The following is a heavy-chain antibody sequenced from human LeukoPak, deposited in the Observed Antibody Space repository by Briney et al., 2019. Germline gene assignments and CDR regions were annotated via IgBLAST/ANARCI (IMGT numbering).Heavy chain of an antibody. J-gene: IGHJ4*02. CDR1: GFTFSSYG. CDR2: ISNKGGST. V-gene: IGHV3-64D*09. CDR3: VKSGTWADFDS. Sequence: GGSLRLSCSASGFTFSSYGMHWVCQAPGKGLEYVSGISNKGGSTYYADSVKGRFTIPRDNSKNTLHLQMSSLRADDTAVYYCVKSGTWADFDSWGQGTLVTVSS. D-gene: IGHD1-26*01.